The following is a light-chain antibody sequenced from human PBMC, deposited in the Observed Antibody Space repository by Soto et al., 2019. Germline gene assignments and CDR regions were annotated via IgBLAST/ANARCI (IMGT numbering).Light chain of an antibody. V-gene: IGKV1-5*03. Sequence: DIQMTQSPSTLSASVGDRVTITCRASQSISSWLAWYQQKPGKAPKLLIYKASSLESGVPSRFSGSGSETDFTLTISGLQPDDFATYYCQQYSTYWTFGQGTKVDIK. J-gene: IGKJ1*01. CDR2: KAS. CDR1: QSISSW. CDR3: QQYSTYWT.